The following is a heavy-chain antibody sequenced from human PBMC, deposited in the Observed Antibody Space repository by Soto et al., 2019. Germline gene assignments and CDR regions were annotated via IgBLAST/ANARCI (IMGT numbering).Heavy chain of an antibody. CDR3: ARESHYDSNFLDAFDI. J-gene: IGHJ3*02. Sequence: PGGSLRLSCAASGFTFSSYGMHWVRQAPGKGLEWVAVISYDGSNKYYADSVKGRFTISRDNSKNTLYLQMNSLRAEDTAVYYCARESHYDSNFLDAFDIWGQGTMVTVSS. V-gene: IGHV3-30*03. CDR1: GFTFSSYG. CDR2: ISYDGSNK. D-gene: IGHD3-22*01.